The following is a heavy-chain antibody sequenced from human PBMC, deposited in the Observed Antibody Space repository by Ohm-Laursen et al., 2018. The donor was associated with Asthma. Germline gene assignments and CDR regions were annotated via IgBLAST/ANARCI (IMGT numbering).Heavy chain of an antibody. CDR1: GYTFSRYS. CDR3: ARIGPEWELPGREYSLHH. D-gene: IGHD1-26*01. J-gene: IGHJ1*01. Sequence: SLRLSCAASGYTFSRYSIHWVRQIPGKGLEWVASIRNASSFIYYADSVRGRFTTSRDNSRNSVYLQMNSLRAEDTALYYCARIGPEWELPGREYSLHHWGEGTLVTVSS. CDR2: IRNASSFI. V-gene: IGHV3-21*01.